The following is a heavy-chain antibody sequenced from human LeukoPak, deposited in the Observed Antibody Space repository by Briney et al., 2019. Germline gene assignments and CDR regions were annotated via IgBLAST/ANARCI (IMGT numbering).Heavy chain of an antibody. V-gene: IGHV3-21*01. Sequence: GGSLRLSCAASGFTFSSYSMNWVRQAPGKGLEWGSSIIIGRGYIYYADSVKGRFTISRDNAKNSLYLQMNSLRAEDTAVYYCARTRGTRVYSVEMATDFDYWGQGTLVTVSS. CDR2: IIIGRGYI. CDR3: ARTRGTRVYSVEMATDFDY. J-gene: IGHJ4*02. D-gene: IGHD5-24*01. CDR1: GFTFSSYS.